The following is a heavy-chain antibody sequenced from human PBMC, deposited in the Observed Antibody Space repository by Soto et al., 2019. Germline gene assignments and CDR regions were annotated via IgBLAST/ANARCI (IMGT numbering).Heavy chain of an antibody. CDR3: AHSFQRDGPWY. V-gene: IGHV2-5*02. D-gene: IGHD2-8*01. J-gene: IGHJ4*02. CDR2: IYWDDDK. CDR1: GFSLSTSGVG. Sequence: QITLKESGPTLVKPTQTLTLTCTFSGFSLSTSGVGVGWIRQPPGKALVWLALIYWDDDKRYSPSLKSRLTITKDTTKNQVVHTMTNMDTVDTATYYCAHSFQRDGPWYSGQGTLVTVYS.